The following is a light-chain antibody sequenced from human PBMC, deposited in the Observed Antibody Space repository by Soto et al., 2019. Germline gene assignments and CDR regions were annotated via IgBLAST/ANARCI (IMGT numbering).Light chain of an antibody. CDR2: DAS. Sequence: DIQMTQSPSTLSASIGDRVTITCRASQSISSWLAWYQQKPGKAPKLLIYDASKLESGVPSRFSGSGSGTKFSPAISSLQPNDFETFFCKQYNIYYRTLGQGTKVDIK. V-gene: IGKV1-5*01. J-gene: IGKJ1*01. CDR1: QSISSW. CDR3: KQYNIYYRT.